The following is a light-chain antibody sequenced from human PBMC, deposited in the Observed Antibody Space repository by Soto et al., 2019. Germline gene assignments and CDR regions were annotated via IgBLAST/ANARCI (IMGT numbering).Light chain of an antibody. Sequence: EFVVAPSPCTLSLSPRERATLSCMASQTVGTTYLAWYQHKPGQAPRLLIYGASTRATGIPDRFSGSRSGTDFTLTISRLEPEDFAVYFCQLYGSSRWTFGQGTKVDIK. CDR1: QTVGTTY. V-gene: IGKV3-20*01. CDR3: QLYGSSRWT. CDR2: GAS. J-gene: IGKJ1*01.